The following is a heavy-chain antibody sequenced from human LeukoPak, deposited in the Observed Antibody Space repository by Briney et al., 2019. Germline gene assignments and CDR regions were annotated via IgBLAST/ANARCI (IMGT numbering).Heavy chain of an antibody. V-gene: IGHV1-8*03. D-gene: IGHD2-15*01. J-gene: IGHJ4*02. CDR1: GYTFTSYD. CDR2: MNPNSGNT. CDR3: ARGVEYCSGGSCYPFDY. Sequence: ASVKVSCKASGYTFTSYDINWVRQATGQGLEWMGWMNPNSGNTGYGQKFQGRVTITRNTSISTAYMELSSLRSEDTAVYYCARGVEYCSGGSCYPFDYWGQGTLVTVSS.